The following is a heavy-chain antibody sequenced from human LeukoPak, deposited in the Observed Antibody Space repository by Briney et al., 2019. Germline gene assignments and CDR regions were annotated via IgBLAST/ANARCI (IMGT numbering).Heavy chain of an antibody. Sequence: SETLSLPCTVSGGSISSYYWSWIRQPSGKGLEWIRRIYSSGSANYNPSLKSRVTMSVETSKNQFSLKLSSVTAADTAVYYCARNYYDSNGYYSSFDYWGQGTLVTVSS. CDR3: ARNYYDSNGYYSSFDY. J-gene: IGHJ4*02. CDR2: IYSSGSA. V-gene: IGHV4-4*07. CDR1: GGSISSYY. D-gene: IGHD3-22*01.